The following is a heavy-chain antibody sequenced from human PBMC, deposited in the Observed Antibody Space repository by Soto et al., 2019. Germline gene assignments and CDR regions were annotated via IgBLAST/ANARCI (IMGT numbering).Heavy chain of an antibody. CDR2: IIPIFGTA. CDR3: ASTYYYDSSGYPARGKAYYYYRMDV. V-gene: IGHV1-69*06. D-gene: IGHD3-22*01. J-gene: IGHJ6*02. CDR1: GGTFSSYA. Sequence: SVKVSCKASGGTFSSYAISWVRQAPGQGXEWMGGIIPIFGTANYAQKFQGRVTITADKSTSTAYMELSSLRSEDTAVYYCASTYYYDSSGYPARGKAYYYYRMDVWGQGTTVTVSS.